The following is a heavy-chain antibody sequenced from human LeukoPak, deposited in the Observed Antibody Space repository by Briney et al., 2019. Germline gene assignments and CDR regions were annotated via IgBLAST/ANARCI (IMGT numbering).Heavy chain of an antibody. CDR1: GGSFSSYY. V-gene: IGHV4-34*01. J-gene: IGHJ4*02. CDR3: ARGFSGSSWPY. D-gene: IGHD6-13*01. Sequence: SETLSLTCAVYGGSFSSYYWSWIRQPPGKGLEWIGEINHSGSTNYKPSLKSRVTISVDTSKNQFSLKLSSVTAADTAVYYCARGFSGSSWPYWGQGTLVTVSS. CDR2: INHSGST.